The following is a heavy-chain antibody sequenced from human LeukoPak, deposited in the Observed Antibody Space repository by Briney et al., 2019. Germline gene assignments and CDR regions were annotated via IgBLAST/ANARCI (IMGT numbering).Heavy chain of an antibody. CDR1: GFKFDDYG. D-gene: IGHD3-10*01. J-gene: IGHJ5*02. V-gene: IGHV3-20*04. Sequence: PGGSLRLSCAASGFKFDDYGMSWVRQVPGKGLEWVSGINWNGGSRGYADSVKGRFTISRDNSKNTLYLQMNSLRAEDTAVYYCARDGEGDYYGSGSLNWFDPWGQGTLVTVSS. CDR3: ARDGEGDYYGSGSLNWFDP. CDR2: INWNGGSR.